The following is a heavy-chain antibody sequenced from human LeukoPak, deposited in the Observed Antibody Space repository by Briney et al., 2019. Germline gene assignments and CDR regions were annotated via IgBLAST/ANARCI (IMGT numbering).Heavy chain of an antibody. J-gene: IGHJ4*02. CDR3: ARDWRAAAVLDY. CDR2: ISSSSSYI. D-gene: IGHD6-13*01. CDR1: GFTFSSYS. Sequence: GGSLTLSCAASGFTFSSYSMNWVRQAPGKGLEWVSSISSSSSYIYYADSVKGRFTISRDNAKNSLYLQMNSLRAEDTAVYYCARDWRAAAVLDYWGQGTLVTVSS. V-gene: IGHV3-21*01.